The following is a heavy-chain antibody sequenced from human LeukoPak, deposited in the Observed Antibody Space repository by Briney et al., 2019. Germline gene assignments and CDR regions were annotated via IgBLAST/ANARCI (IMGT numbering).Heavy chain of an antibody. CDR2: ISSGSNYI. CDR3: AKGRNYYDSSGYYYADY. J-gene: IGHJ4*02. D-gene: IGHD3-22*01. V-gene: IGHV3-21*01. CDR1: GFTFSSYW. Sequence: GGSLRLSCAASGFTFSSYWMHWVRQAPGKGLEWVSSISSGSNYIYYADSVKGRFTISRDNSKNTLYLQMNSLRAEDTAVYYCAKGRNYYDSSGYYYADYWGQGTLVTVSS.